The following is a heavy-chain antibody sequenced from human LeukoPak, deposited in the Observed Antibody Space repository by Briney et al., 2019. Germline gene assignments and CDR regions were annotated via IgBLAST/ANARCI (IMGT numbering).Heavy chain of an antibody. Sequence: GGPLKLSCAASGFTFSGSAMHWVRQASGKGLEWVGRIRSKANSYATAYAASVKGRFTTSRDDSKNTAYLQMNSLKTEDTVVYYCTRRERGFVELFDYWGQGTLVTVSS. D-gene: IGHD3-10*01. CDR2: IRSKANSYAT. V-gene: IGHV3-73*01. CDR3: TRRERGFVELFDY. J-gene: IGHJ4*02. CDR1: GFTFSGSA.